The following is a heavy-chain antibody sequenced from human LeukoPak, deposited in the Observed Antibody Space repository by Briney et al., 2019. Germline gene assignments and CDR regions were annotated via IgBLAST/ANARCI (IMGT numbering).Heavy chain of an antibody. CDR1: GGSISSYY. V-gene: IGHV4-59*01. Sequence: SETLSLTCTVSGGSISSYYWSWIRQPPGKGLEWIGYIYYSGSTNYNPSLKSRVTISVDTSKNQFSLKLSSVTAADTAVYYCARSYYDFWSGYYNLFDYWGQGTLVTVSP. CDR3: ARSYYDFWSGYYNLFDY. J-gene: IGHJ4*02. CDR2: IYYSGST. D-gene: IGHD3-3*01.